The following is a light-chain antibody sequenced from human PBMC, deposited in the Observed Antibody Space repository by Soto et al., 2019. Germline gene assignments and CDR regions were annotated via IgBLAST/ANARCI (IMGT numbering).Light chain of an antibody. J-gene: IGKJ5*01. V-gene: IGKV1-39*01. CDR3: QQLKSNLIT. CDR1: QSISSY. CDR2: AAS. Sequence: DIQMTQSPSSLSASVGDRVTITCRASQSISSYLNWYQQKPGKAPKLLIYAASSLQSGVPSRFSGSGSGTDFTLTISSLQPEDFATYYCQQLKSNLITFGQGTRLEI.